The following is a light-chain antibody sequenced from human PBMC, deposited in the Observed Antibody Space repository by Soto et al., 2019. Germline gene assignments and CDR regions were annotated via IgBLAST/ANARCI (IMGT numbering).Light chain of an antibody. V-gene: IGLV2-8*01. J-gene: IGLJ1*01. Sequence: QSVLTQPPSASGSPGQSVTISCTGTSSDVGGYNYVSWYQQHPGKAPKLMIYEVTKRPSGVPDRFSASKSDNTASLTVSGLQAEDGADYYCSTYAGSYKYVFGTGTKVTVL. CDR2: EVT. CDR3: STYAGSYKYV. CDR1: SSDVGGYNY.